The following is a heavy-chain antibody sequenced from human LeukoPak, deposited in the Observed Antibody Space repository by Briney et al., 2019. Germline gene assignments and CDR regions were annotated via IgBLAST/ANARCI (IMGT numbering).Heavy chain of an antibody. D-gene: IGHD3-10*01. CDR2: ISAYNGST. V-gene: IGHV1-18*01. J-gene: IGHJ4*02. Sequence: ASVKVSCTASGYTFTSYGISWVRQAPGQGLEWMGWISAYNGSTNYAQKLQGRVTMTTDTSTSTAYMELRSLRSDDTAVYYCARVGPFTYYYGSGRNFDYWGQGTLVTVSS. CDR3: ARVGPFTYYYGSGRNFDY. CDR1: GYTFTSYG.